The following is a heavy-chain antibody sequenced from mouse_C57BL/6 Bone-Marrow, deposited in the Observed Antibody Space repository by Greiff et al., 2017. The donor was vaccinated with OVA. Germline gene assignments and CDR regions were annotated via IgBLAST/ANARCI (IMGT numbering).Heavy chain of an antibody. V-gene: IGHV14-2*01. Sequence: VQLQQSGAELVKPGASVKLSCTASGFNIKDYYMHWVKQRTEQGLELIGRIDPEDGETKYAPTFQGKATITADTSSNTAYLQLSSLTSEDTAVYYCASPIATVPYWYFDVWGTGTTVTVSS. CDR1: GFNIKDYY. J-gene: IGHJ1*03. D-gene: IGHD1-1*01. CDR2: IDPEDGET. CDR3: ASPIATVPYWYFDV.